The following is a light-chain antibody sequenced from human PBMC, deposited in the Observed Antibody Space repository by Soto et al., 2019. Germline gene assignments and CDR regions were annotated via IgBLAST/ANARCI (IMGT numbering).Light chain of an antibody. V-gene: IGKV3-15*01. Sequence: EIVMTQSPVTLSVSPGERATLSCRASQSVSSNLAWYQQKPGQAPSLLIYGAFTRATGIPARFSGTGSGTEFTLTISSLQSEDFAVYYCQQYDTWPWTFGQGTRVDIK. CDR2: GAF. CDR3: QQYDTWPWT. J-gene: IGKJ1*01. CDR1: QSVSSN.